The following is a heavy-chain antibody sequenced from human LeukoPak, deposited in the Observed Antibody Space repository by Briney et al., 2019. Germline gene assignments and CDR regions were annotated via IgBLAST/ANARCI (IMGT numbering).Heavy chain of an antibody. Sequence: GGSLRLSCAACGFPFSTYGMHWVRQGPDKGLEWMAFIVHDGNDKLYADSVKGRFTISRDNYKNTLYLQMNSLRTEDTAVYYCAKDAGYNPPGYYMDVWGRGTTVTVSS. J-gene: IGHJ6*03. D-gene: IGHD1-14*01. V-gene: IGHV3-30*02. CDR2: IVHDGNDK. CDR3: AKDAGYNPPGYYMDV. CDR1: GFPFSTYG.